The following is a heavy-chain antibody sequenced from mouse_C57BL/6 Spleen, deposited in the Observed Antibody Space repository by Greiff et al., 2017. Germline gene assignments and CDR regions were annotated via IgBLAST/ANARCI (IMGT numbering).Heavy chain of an antibody. CDR2: INPNNGGT. Sequence: EVQLQQSGPELVKPGASVKIPCKASGYTFTDYNMDWVKQSHGKSLEWIGDINPNNGGTIYNQKFKGKATLTVDKSSSTAYMQLSSLTSEDSAVYYCARRDDYDAPFAYWGQGTLVTVSA. D-gene: IGHD2-4*01. CDR1: GYTFTDYN. V-gene: IGHV1-18*01. J-gene: IGHJ3*01. CDR3: ARRDDYDAPFAY.